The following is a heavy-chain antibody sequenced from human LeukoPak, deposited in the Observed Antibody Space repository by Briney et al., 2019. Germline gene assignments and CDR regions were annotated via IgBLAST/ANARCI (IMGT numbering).Heavy chain of an antibody. CDR2: ISGGGDST. CDR1: GFTFSNYA. J-gene: IGHJ4*02. D-gene: IGHD6-19*01. Sequence: GKSLRLSCAASGFTFSNYAMSWVRQAPGKGLEWVSTISGGGDSTYYADSAEGRFTISRDNSKNTLFLQMNSLRAEDTAIYYCAKLDQWLVRYWGQGTLVTVSS. CDR3: AKLDQWLVRY. V-gene: IGHV3-23*01.